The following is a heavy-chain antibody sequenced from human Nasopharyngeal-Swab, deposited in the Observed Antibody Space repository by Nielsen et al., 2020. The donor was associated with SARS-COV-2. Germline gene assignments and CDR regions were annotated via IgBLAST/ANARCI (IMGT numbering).Heavy chain of an antibody. CDR3: ARGGLFYGMDV. CDR2: IYYSGST. D-gene: IGHD1-26*01. Sequence: LRLSCTVSGGSISSGGYYWSWIRQHPGKGLEWIGYIYYSGSTYYNPSLKSRVTISVDTSKNQFSLKLSSVTAADTAVYYCARGGLFYGMDVWGQGTTVTVSS. J-gene: IGHJ6*02. V-gene: IGHV4-31*03. CDR1: GGSISSGGYY.